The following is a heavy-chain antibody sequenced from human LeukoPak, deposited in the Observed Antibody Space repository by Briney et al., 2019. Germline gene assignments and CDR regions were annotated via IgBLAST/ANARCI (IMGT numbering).Heavy chain of an antibody. CDR2: IKLDGSEK. V-gene: IGHV3-7*03. CDR3: ARDQYDTWSRRGNFDS. J-gene: IGHJ4*02. CDR1: GFTFGKYW. Sequence: RGSLRLSCVASGFTFGKYWMSWVRQAPGKGLEWVANIKLDGSEKNYVDSVKGRFTISRDNTKNSLYLQMNSLRVEDTAVFYCARDQYDTWSRRGNFDSWGQGTLVIVSS. D-gene: IGHD3-3*01.